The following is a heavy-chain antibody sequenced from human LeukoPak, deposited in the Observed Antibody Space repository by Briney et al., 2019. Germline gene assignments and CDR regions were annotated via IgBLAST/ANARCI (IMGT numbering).Heavy chain of an antibody. D-gene: IGHD5-12*01. J-gene: IGHJ4*02. CDR2: IYYSGST. Sequence: PSETLSLTCTVSGGSISSGRYYWSWIRQPPGKGLEWIGYIYYSGSTNYNPSLKSRVTISVDTSKNQFSLKLNSVTAADTAVYYCARVSGYDWESFYDYWGQGTLVTVSS. CDR1: GGSISSGRYY. CDR3: ARVSGYDWESFYDY. V-gene: IGHV4-61*01.